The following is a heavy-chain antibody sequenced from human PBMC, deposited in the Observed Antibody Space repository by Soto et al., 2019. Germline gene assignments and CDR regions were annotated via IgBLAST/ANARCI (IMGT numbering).Heavy chain of an antibody. CDR1: GFTFSSYA. Sequence: GGSLRLSCAASGFTFSSYAMSWVRQAPGKGLEWVSAISGSGGSTYYADSVKGRFTISRDNSKNTLYLQMNSLRAEDTAVYYCAKGPYGDYQSHLAYWGQGPLVPVSS. J-gene: IGHJ4*02. CDR2: ISGSGGST. D-gene: IGHD4-17*01. CDR3: AKGPYGDYQSHLAY. V-gene: IGHV3-23*01.